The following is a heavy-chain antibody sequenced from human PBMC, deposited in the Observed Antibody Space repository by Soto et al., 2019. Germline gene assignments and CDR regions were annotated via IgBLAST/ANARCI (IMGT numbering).Heavy chain of an antibody. CDR3: ARSVGVRGDPNYYYYGMDV. D-gene: IGHD3-10*01. Sequence: SVRVSCKASGGTFSSYAISWVRQAPGQGLEWMGGIIPIFGTANYAQKFQGRVTITADESTSTAYMELSSLRSEDTAVYYCARSVGVRGDPNYYYYGMDVWGQGTTVTVS. CDR2: IIPIFGTA. V-gene: IGHV1-69*13. CDR1: GGTFSSYA. J-gene: IGHJ6*02.